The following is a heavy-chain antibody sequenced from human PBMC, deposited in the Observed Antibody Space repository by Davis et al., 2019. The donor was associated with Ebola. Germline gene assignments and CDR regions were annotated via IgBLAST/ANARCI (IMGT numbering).Heavy chain of an antibody. CDR2: IGTAGDT. J-gene: IGHJ6*02. V-gene: IGHV3-13*01. D-gene: IGHD3-9*01. CDR3: AREPYDIHDLYYYYGMDV. CDR1: GFTFSSYD. Sequence: GESLKISCAASGFTFSSYDMHWVRQATGKGLEWVSAIGTAGDTYYPGSVKGRFTISRENAKNSLYLQMKSLRAEDTAVYYCAREPYDIHDLYYYYGMDVWGQGTTVTVSS.